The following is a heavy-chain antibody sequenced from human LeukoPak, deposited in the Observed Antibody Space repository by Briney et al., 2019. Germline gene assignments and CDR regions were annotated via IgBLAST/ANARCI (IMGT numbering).Heavy chain of an antibody. V-gene: IGHV3-30*03. Sequence: GGSLRLSCAASGFTFSNYDMHWVRQAPGKGLEWVAVISHDGSNQYYPDSVKGRFTISRDNSKNTLYLQLNSLRAEDTAVYYCARDPTSSWETAFDIWGQGTMVTVSS. D-gene: IGHD1-26*01. J-gene: IGHJ3*02. CDR1: GFTFSNYD. CDR3: ARDPTSSWETAFDI. CDR2: ISHDGSNQ.